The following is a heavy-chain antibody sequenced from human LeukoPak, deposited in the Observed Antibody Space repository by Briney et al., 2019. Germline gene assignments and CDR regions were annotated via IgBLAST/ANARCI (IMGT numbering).Heavy chain of an antibody. CDR3: ARDTSYYDVLSGFYKKCFDP. D-gene: IGHD3-9*01. Sequence: SETLSLTCVVSGASISSGGYSWSWIWQPPGKGLEWIGYIYHSGSTSYNPSLKSRVTMSVDRPKNQFSLKLSSVTAADTAVYYCARDTSYYDVLSGFYKKCFDPWGQGTLVTVSS. J-gene: IGHJ5*02. CDR1: GASISSGGYS. V-gene: IGHV4-30-2*01. CDR2: IYHSGST.